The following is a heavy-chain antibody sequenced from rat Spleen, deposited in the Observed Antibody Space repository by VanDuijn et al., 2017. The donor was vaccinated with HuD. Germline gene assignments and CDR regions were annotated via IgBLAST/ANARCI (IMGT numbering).Heavy chain of an antibody. V-gene: IGHV5-31*01. D-gene: IGHD4-3*01. CDR1: GFTFNNYW. CDR2: ITHIGGIT. CDR3: ARHGRGERTYYYVLDA. Sequence: EVQLVESGGVLVPPGRALKLSCVASGFTFNNYWMNWIRQAPGKGLEWVATITHIGGITYYPDSVKGRFTISRDNAKRTLYLQMDSLQSEDTATYYCARHGRGERTYYYVLDAWGQGVSVTVSS. J-gene: IGHJ4*01.